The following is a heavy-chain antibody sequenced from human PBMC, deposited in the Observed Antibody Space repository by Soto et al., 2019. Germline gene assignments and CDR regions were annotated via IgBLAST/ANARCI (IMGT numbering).Heavy chain of an antibody. J-gene: IGHJ6*02. CDR3: AGGYSYCYLYYYYGMDV. CDR1: GFTFSSYA. CDR2: ISGSGGST. D-gene: IGHD5-18*01. V-gene: IGHV3-23*01. Sequence: PGGSLRLSCAASGFTFSSYAMSWVRQAPGKGLEWVSAISGSGGSTYYADSVKGRFTISRDNSKNTLYLQMNSLRSEDTAVYYCAGGYSYCYLYYYYGMDVWGQGTTVTVSS.